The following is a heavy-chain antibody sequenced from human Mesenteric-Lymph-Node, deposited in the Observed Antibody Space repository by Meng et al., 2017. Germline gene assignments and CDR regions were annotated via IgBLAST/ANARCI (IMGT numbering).Heavy chain of an antibody. J-gene: IGHJ4*02. CDR3: AEGSGSYAVAY. V-gene: IGHV3-21*01. CDR2: ISSNSYYI. CDR1: GFTFSSYS. Sequence: EVQLVESGGGLAKPGWSLTLSCAASGFTFSSYSMNWVRQAPGKGLEWVSYISSNSYYISYADYVKGRFTSYRDNAKNSVYLQMNSLRAEDTAVYYCAEGSGSYAVAYWGQGTLVTVSS. D-gene: IGHD1-26*01.